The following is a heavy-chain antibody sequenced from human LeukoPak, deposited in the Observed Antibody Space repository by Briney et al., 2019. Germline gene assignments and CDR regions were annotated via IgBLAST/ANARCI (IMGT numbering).Heavy chain of an antibody. CDR3: ARAHSAYVAYFDF. CDR1: GGTFSNST. Sequence: ASVKVSCKTSGGTFSNSTITWVRQAPGQGLEWMGRIIPILNIANYAQKFQGRVTITADKSTGTAYMELSRLRSEDTAVYYCARAHSAYVAYFDFWGQGALVTVSS. V-gene: IGHV1-69*02. J-gene: IGHJ4*02. CDR2: IIPILNIA. D-gene: IGHD5-12*01.